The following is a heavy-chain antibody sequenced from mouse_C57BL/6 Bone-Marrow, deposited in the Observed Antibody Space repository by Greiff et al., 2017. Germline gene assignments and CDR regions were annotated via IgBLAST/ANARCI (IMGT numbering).Heavy chain of an antibody. D-gene: IGHD1-1*01. Sequence: QVQLQQPGAELVKPGASVKMSCKASGYTFTSYWITWVKQRPGQGLEWIGDIYPGSGSTNYNEKFKSKATLTVDTSSSTADMQLSSLPSEDSAVYYCARGGMYYYGSSLAWFAYWGQGTLVTVSA. J-gene: IGHJ3*01. V-gene: IGHV1-55*01. CDR3: ARGGMYYYGSSLAWFAY. CDR1: GYTFTSYW. CDR2: IYPGSGST.